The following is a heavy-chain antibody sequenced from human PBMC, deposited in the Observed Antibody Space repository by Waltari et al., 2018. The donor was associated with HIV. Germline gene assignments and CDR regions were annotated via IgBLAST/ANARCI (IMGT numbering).Heavy chain of an antibody. CDR1: GFTFRDYV. Sequence: EVQLLESGGGLVQPGGSLRLSCAASGFTFRDYVLSWVRQAPGKGLEWVSGIRGSGGNTYYADSVKGRFTISRDNSKNTLDLQMNSLRAEDTAVYYCAKDPVFRGNDYTDYWGQGTLVTVSS. CDR3: AKDPVFRGNDYTDY. D-gene: IGHD2-8*01. J-gene: IGHJ4*02. V-gene: IGHV3-23*01. CDR2: IRGSGGNT.